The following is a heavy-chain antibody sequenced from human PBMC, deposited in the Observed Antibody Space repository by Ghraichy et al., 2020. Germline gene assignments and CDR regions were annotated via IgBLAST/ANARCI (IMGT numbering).Heavy chain of an antibody. Sequence: ASVKVSCKASGYTFTIYAMHWVRQAPGQRLEWMGWINAGNGNTKYSQKFQGRVTITRDTSASTAYMELSSLRSEDSAVYYCARSGYSYDYPRYFDYWGQGTLVTVSS. D-gene: IGHD5-18*01. CDR1: GYTFTIYA. J-gene: IGHJ4*02. CDR2: INAGNGNT. V-gene: IGHV1-3*01. CDR3: ARSGYSYDYPRYFDY.